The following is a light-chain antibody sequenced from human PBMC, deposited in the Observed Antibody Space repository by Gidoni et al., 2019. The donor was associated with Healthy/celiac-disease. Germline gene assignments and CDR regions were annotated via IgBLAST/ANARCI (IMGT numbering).Light chain of an antibody. CDR1: QSLLHSNGYNY. CDR2: SGS. CDR3: MQALQTPYT. V-gene: IGKV2-28*01. Sequence: DIVMTQSTLSLPVTPGEPASISCRSSQSLLHSNGYNYLDWYLQKPGQSPQLLIYSGSNRASGVPDRFSGSGSGTDFTLKISRVEAEDVGVYYCMQALQTPYTFGQGTKLEIK. J-gene: IGKJ2*01.